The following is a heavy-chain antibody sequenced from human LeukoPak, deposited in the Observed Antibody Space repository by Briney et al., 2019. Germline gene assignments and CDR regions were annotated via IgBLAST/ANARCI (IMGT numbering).Heavy chain of an antibody. J-gene: IGHJ3*01. CDR3: ARDDYGVFDAFDV. D-gene: IGHD5-12*01. V-gene: IGHV4-39*01. CDR2: MFYSGIT. CDR1: GGSISSSDYY. Sequence: SETLSLTCSVSGGSISSSDYYWGWIRQPPGKGLEWIGTMFYSGITYYSPSLKSRVTISVDTSKNQFSLKLSSVTAADTAVYFCARDDYGVFDAFDVWGQGTVVTVSS.